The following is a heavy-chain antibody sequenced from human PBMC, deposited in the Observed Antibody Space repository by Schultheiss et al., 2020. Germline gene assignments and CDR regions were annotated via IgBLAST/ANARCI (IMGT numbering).Heavy chain of an antibody. D-gene: IGHD7-27*01. CDR3: AKDLTWGWGGDY. V-gene: IGHV3-23*01. J-gene: IGHJ4*02. CDR1: GFTFSKYA. Sequence: GGSLRLSCADSGFTFSKYAMSWVRQTPGEGLEWVAAISGSGGDTYYADSVKGRFTISRDNSRKIVYLEMDSLRAEDTAVYYCAKDLTWGWGGDYWGQGTVVNGSS. CDR2: ISGSGGDT.